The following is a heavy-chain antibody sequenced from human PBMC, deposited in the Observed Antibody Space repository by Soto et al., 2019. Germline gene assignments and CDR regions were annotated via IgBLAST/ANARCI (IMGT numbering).Heavy chain of an antibody. CDR3: ARGGGLMHLFDY. CDR2: IYYSGST. D-gene: IGHD3-16*01. V-gene: IGHV4-31*03. J-gene: IGHJ4*02. Sequence: SETLSLTCTVSGGSISSGGYYWSWIRQHPGKGLEWIGNIYYSGSTYYNPSLKSRVTISVDTSKNQFSLKLSSVTAADTAVYYCARGGGLMHLFDYWGQGTLVTVSS. CDR1: GGSISSGGYY.